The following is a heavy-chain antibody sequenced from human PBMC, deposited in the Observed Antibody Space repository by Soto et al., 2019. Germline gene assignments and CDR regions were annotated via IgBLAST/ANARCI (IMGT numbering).Heavy chain of an antibody. CDR3: ARGRNYDFWSGYPNDAFDI. V-gene: IGHV3-21*01. Sequence: GGSLRLSCAASGFTFSSYAMSWVRQAPGKGLEWVSAISSSGSYTYYADSVKGRFTISGDTAKNSLYLQMNSLRAEDTAVYYCARGRNYDFWSGYPNDAFDIWGQGTMVTVSS. CDR2: ISSSGSYT. J-gene: IGHJ3*02. CDR1: GFTFSSYA. D-gene: IGHD3-3*01.